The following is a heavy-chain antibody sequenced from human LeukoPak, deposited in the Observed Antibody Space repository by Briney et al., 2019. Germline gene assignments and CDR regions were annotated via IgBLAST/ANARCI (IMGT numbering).Heavy chain of an antibody. V-gene: IGHV4-34*01. D-gene: IGHD6-25*01. J-gene: IGHJ4*02. Sequence: PSETLSLTCAVHGGSLSGYYWGWIRQPPGKGLEWIGTIYYSGTTYYNPSLKSRVTISVDTSKNEFSLKVTSVTAADTAVYYCARRRVDNRSGWYFDFWGQGTLVTVSS. CDR2: IYYSGTT. CDR3: ARRRVDNRSGWYFDF. CDR1: GGSLSGYY.